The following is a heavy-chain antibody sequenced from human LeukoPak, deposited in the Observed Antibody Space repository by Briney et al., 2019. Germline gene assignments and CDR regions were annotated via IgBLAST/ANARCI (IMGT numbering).Heavy chain of an antibody. CDR3: ARDRNTDFWSGYYTNYCDY. CDR1: GFTFSNYA. J-gene: IGHJ4*02. Sequence: GGSLRLSCAASGFTFSNYAMHWVRQAPGKGLEWVATIKQDGSEKYYVDSVKGRFTISRDNAKNSLYLQMNSLRAEDTAVYYCARDRNTDFWSGYYTNYCDYWGQGTLVTVSS. V-gene: IGHV3-7*01. CDR2: IKQDGSEK. D-gene: IGHD3-3*01.